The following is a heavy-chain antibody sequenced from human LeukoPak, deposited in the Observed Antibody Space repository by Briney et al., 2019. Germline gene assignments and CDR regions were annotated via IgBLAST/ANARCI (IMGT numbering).Heavy chain of an antibody. Sequence: SGGSLRLSCAASGFTFNTYSVNWVRQAPGKGLEWVSSISSGSSYIFYADSMKGRFTISRDNAKTSLYLQMNSLRAEGTAVYYCARQVGVDDAFDIWGQGTKVTVSS. V-gene: IGHV3-21*01. CDR1: GFTFNTYS. CDR2: ISSGSSYI. CDR3: ARQVGVDDAFDI. J-gene: IGHJ3*02. D-gene: IGHD1-26*01.